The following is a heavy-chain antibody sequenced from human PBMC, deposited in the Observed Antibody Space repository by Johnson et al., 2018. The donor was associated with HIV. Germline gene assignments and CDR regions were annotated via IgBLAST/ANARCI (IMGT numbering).Heavy chain of an antibody. CDR2: ISGSGGST. V-gene: IGHV3-23*04. Sequence: EVQLVESGGGLVQPGGSLRLSCAASGFTFRNYAMSWVRQAPGKGLEWVSGISGSGGSTYYADSVKGRFTISRDNSKNTLYLQMHSLRAEDTAVHYCAKLTTNYYDRSGYGQAFDIWGQGTMVTVSS. D-gene: IGHD3-22*01. J-gene: IGHJ3*02. CDR3: AKLTTNYYDRSGYGQAFDI. CDR1: GFTFRNYA.